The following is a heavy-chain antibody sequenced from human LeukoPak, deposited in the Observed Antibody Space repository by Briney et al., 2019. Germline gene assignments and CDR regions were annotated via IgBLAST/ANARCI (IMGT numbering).Heavy chain of an antibody. CDR1: GGSISSSY. V-gene: IGHV4-59*01. CDR2: IYYSGST. Sequence: SETLSLTCTVSGGSISSSYWSWIRQPPGKGLEWIGYIYYSGSTNYNPSLKSRVTMSVDTSKNQFSLTLSSVTAADTAVYYCARGPYSSRYDYWGQGTVVTVSS. CDR3: ARGPYSSRYDY. D-gene: IGHD6-13*01. J-gene: IGHJ4*02.